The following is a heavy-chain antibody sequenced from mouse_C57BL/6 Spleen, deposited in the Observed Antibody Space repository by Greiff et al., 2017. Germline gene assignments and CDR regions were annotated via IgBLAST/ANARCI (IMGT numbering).Heavy chain of an antibody. J-gene: IGHJ3*01. CDR2: IYPGDGDT. V-gene: IGHV1-82*01. Sequence: VQLQQSGPELVKPGASVKISCKASGYAFSSYWMNWVKQRPGKGLEWIGLIYPGDGDTNYNGKFKGKATLTADKSSSTAYMQLSSLTSEDSAVYFCARSGAGTWYGYWGQWTLVTVSA. CDR1: GYAFSSYW. D-gene: IGHD3-3*01. CDR3: ARSGAGTWYGY.